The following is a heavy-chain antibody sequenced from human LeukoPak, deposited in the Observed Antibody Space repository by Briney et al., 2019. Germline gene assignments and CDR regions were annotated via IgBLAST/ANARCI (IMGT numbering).Heavy chain of an antibody. CDR2: INSDGGGA. J-gene: IGHJ5*02. CDR1: GITFGNNW. Sequence: GGSLGLSCAASGITFGNNWMHWVRQGPGRGLVWISRINSDGGGAIYADSVKGRFTVSRDNAKNTLYLQMNSLRAEDTAVYYCARDVPHNWFDTWGQGTLVTVSS. V-gene: IGHV3-74*01. CDR3: ARDVPHNWFDT.